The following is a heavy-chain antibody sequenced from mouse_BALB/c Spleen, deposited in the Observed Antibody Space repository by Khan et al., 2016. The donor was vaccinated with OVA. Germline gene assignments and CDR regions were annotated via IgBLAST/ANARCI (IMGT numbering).Heavy chain of an antibody. J-gene: IGHJ3*01. D-gene: IGHD4-1*01. CDR3: ARSGTGSFAY. Sequence: QVQLQQSGAELARPGASVKLSCKASGYTFTDYYLNWVKQRTGQGLEWIGDIYPGSGNTYYNERFKGKATLTADKSSSTAYMQLSSLTSEDSAGYFCARSGTGSFAYWGQGTLVTVSA. CDR1: GYTFTDYY. CDR2: IYPGSGNT. V-gene: IGHV1-77*01.